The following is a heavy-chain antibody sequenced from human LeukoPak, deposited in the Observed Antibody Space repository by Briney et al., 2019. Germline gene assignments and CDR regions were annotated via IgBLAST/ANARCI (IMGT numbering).Heavy chain of an antibody. D-gene: IGHD1-14*01. CDR1: GFTFDDYG. CDR3: ARDPTETRAGYFDY. CDR2: INWNGGST. J-gene: IGHJ4*02. Sequence: GGSLRPSCAASGFTFDDYGMSWVRQAPGKGLEWVSGINWNGGSTGYADSVKGRFTISRDNAKNSLYLQMNSLRAEDTALYYCARDPTETRAGYFDYWGQGTLVTVSS. V-gene: IGHV3-20*04.